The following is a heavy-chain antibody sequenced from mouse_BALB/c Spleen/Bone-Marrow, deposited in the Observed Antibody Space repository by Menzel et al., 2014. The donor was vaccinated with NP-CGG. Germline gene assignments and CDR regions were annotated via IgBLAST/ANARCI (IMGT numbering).Heavy chain of an antibody. CDR3: ARKGAMITHYYAMDY. J-gene: IGHJ4*01. Sequence: VQLKESGGGLVQPGGSRKLSCAASGFTFSSFGMHWVRQAPEKGLEWVAYISNGSSPIYYADTVKGRFTISRDNPKNTLFLQMTSLRSEDTAMYYCARKGAMITHYYAMDYWGQGTSVTVSS. D-gene: IGHD2-4*01. V-gene: IGHV5-17*02. CDR2: ISNGSSPI. CDR1: GFTFSSFG.